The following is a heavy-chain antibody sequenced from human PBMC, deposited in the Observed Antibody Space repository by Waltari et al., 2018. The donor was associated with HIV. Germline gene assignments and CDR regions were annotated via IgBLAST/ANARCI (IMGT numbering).Heavy chain of an antibody. J-gene: IGHJ6*02. D-gene: IGHD2-8*01. CDR2: IHYSGSA. CDR3: ATLMVYAPRSHYYGMDV. Sequence: QVQLQESGPGLVRPSEHLSLTCTVSGGSIGSYYCRWIRQPPGKELEWIGYIHYSGSANYNPSLKSRVTVSVDTSKHQFSLKLSSVTAADTAVYYCATLMVYAPRSHYYGMDVWGQGTTVIVSS. V-gene: IGHV4-59*01. CDR1: GGSIGSYY.